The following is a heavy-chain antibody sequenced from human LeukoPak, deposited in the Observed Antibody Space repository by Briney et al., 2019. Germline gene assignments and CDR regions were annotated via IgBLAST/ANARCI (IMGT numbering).Heavy chain of an antibody. V-gene: IGHV3-7*01. CDR3: ARVEYSGWNLEY. Sequence: GGSLRLSCASSGFTFRSYWMSWVRQAPGKGLEWVANINQGGSVQYYMDSVKGRFTISRDDAKNSLYVQMNSLRDEDTAVYYCARVEYSGWNLEYWGQGTLVTVSS. CDR1: GFTFRSYW. J-gene: IGHJ4*02. CDR2: INQGGSVQ. D-gene: IGHD5-12*01.